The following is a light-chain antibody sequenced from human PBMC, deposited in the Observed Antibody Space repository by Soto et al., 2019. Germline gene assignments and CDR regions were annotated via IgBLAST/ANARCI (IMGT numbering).Light chain of an antibody. CDR2: DAS. CDR1: PSVSSY. V-gene: IGKV3-11*01. Sequence: EIVLTQSPATLSLSPGERATLSCRASPSVSSYLAWYQQKPGQAPRLLIYDASNRATGIPARFSGSGSGTDFTITISSLEPEDFAVYYCQQRSNWPPYTFGQGTKLEIK. CDR3: QQRSNWPPYT. J-gene: IGKJ2*01.